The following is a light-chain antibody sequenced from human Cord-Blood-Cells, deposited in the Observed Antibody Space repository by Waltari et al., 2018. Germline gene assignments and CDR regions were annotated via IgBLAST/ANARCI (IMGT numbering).Light chain of an antibody. V-gene: IGKV3-11*01. CDR2: DAS. Sequence: EIVLTQSPATLSLSPGERATLSCRASQSVSSYLAWYPQKPGQAPRLLIYDASNRATGIPARFSGSGSGTDLTLNISSLEPEDFAVYYCQQRSNWLTFGGGTKVEIK. CDR3: QQRSNWLT. CDR1: QSVSSY. J-gene: IGKJ4*01.